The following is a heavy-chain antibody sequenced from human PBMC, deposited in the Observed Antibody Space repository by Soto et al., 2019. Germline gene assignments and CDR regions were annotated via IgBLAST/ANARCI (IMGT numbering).Heavy chain of an antibody. CDR2: ISAYNGNT. V-gene: IGHV1-18*01. D-gene: IGHD3-3*01. J-gene: IGHJ5*02. CDR3: ARTGTIFGVVIGDWFDP. Sequence: GASVKVSCKASGYTFTSYGISWVRQAPGQGLEWMGWISAYNGNTNYAQKLQGRVTMTTDTSTSTAYMELRSLRSDDTAVYYCARTGTIFGVVIGDWFDPWGQGTLVTVSS. CDR1: GYTFTSYG.